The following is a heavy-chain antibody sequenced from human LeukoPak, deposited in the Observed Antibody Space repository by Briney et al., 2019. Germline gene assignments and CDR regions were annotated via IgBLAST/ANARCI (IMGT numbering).Heavy chain of an antibody. V-gene: IGHV4-39*01. Sequence: PSETLSLTCTVSGGSISSSSYYWGWIRQPPGKGLEWIGSIYYSGSTYYNPSLKSRVTISVDTSKNQFSLKLSSVTAADTAVYYCARTDRGYSYDNYYFDYWGQGTLVTVSS. CDR1: GGSISSSSYY. CDR2: IYYSGST. D-gene: IGHD5-18*01. CDR3: ARTDRGYSYDNYYFDY. J-gene: IGHJ4*02.